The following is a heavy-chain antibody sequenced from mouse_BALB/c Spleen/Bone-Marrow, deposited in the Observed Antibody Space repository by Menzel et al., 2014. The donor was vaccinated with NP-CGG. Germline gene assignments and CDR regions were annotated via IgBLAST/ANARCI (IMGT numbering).Heavy chain of an antibody. CDR1: GYTYTDYV. Sequence: VQMHQSGPELVKPGASVNMSCKASGYTYTDYVISWVKQRTGKGLEWIGETDPGRGSSFYYEKFKAKATRTADKSANTAYMQLSSQTSEVSAVYFCARDGNYAVLDYWGQGPSVTVSS. V-gene: IGHV1-77*01. J-gene: IGHJ4*01. CDR2: TDPGRGSS. D-gene: IGHD2-1*01. CDR3: ARDGNYAVLDY.